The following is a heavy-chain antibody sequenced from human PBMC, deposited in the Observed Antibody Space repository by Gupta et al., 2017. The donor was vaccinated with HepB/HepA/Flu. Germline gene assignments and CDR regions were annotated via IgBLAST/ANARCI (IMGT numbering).Heavy chain of an antibody. CDR3: ERDGRTWVVTPPDY. D-gene: IGHD2-21*02. Sequence: QVQLVESGGGLVKPGGSLRLSCAASGFTFSDYYMSWIRQAPGKGLEWVSYISSRGSTIYYADSVKGRFTISRDNAKNSLYLQMNSLRADDTAVYDCERDGRTWVVTPPDYWGQGTLVTVSS. J-gene: IGHJ4*02. CDR1: GFTFSDYY. CDR2: ISSRGSTI. V-gene: IGHV3-11*01.